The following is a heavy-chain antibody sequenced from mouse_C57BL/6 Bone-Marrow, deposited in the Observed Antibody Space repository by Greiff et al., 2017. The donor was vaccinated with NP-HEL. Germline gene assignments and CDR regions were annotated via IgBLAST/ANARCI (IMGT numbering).Heavy chain of an antibody. V-gene: IGHV14-3*01. J-gene: IGHJ2*01. CDR2: IDPANGNT. CDR3: ARGIYYYGSSYEGYFDY. Sequence: EVKLQESVAELVRPGASVKLSCTASGFNIKNTYMHWVKQRPEQGLEWIGRIDPANGNTKYAPKFQGKATITADTSSNTAYLQLSSLTSEDTAIYYCARGIYYYGSSYEGYFDYWGQGTTLTVSS. CDR1: GFNIKNTY. D-gene: IGHD1-1*01.